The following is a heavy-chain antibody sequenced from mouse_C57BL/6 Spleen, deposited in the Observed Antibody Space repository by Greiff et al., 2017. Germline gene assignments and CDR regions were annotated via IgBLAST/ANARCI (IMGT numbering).Heavy chain of an antibody. Sequence: QVQLKESGAELVRPGASVTLSCKASGYTFTDYDMHWVKQTPVHGLEWIGAIDPETGGTAYNPKFKGKAILTADKSSSTAYMELRSLTSEDSAVYYCTQTDLLLRPHWGQGTTLTVSS. D-gene: IGHD1-1*01. J-gene: IGHJ2*01. CDR1: GYTFTDYD. V-gene: IGHV1-15*01. CDR2: IDPETGGT. CDR3: TQTDLLLRPH.